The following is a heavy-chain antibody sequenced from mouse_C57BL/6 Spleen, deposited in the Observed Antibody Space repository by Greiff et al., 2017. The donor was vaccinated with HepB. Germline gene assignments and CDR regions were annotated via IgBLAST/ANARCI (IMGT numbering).Heavy chain of an antibody. Sequence: QVQLQQPGAELVRPGSSVKLSCKASGYTFTSYWMDWVKQRPGQGLEWIGNIYPSDSETHYNQKFKDKATLTVDKSSSTAYMQLSSLTSEDSAVYFCARSELGLYAMDYWGQGTSVTVSS. D-gene: IGHD4-1*01. CDR1: GYTFTSYW. J-gene: IGHJ4*01. CDR3: ARSELGLYAMDY. CDR2: IYPSDSET. V-gene: IGHV1-61*01.